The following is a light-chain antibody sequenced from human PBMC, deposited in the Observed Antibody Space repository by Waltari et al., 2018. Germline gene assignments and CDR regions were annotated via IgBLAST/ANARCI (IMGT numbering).Light chain of an antibody. CDR2: DTS. V-gene: IGKV3D-15*01. Sequence: IVMTQSPATLSVSPGERVALSCRASQSVSTNFAWYQQTPGQAPRLLIYDTSTRATGIPARFSGSGSGTEFTLTISSLQSEDSGIYYCQQYENLITFGQGTRLEIK. CDR3: QQYENLIT. CDR1: QSVSTN. J-gene: IGKJ5*01.